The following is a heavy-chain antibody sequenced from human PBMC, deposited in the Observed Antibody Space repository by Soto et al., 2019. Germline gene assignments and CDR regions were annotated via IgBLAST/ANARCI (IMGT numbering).Heavy chain of an antibody. J-gene: IGHJ1*01. V-gene: IGHV3-49*03. CDR2: IRSKAYGGTT. Sequence: GGYLRLSSTASGFTFGDYVMSWFRQAPGKGLEWVGFIRSKAYGGTTEYAASVKGRFTISRDDSKSIAYLQMNGLKTEDTAVYYCTRDRGIVGAHRDEYFQDWGEGTLVTVSS. CDR3: TRDRGIVGAHRDEYFQD. CDR1: GFTFGDYV. D-gene: IGHD1-26*01.